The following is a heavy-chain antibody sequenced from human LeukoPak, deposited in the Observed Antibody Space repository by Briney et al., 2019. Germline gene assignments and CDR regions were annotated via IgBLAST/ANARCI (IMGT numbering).Heavy chain of an antibody. Sequence: GGSLRLSCAASGFTFSSYSMNWVRQAPGKGLEWVSYISSSSSTIYYADSVKGRFTISRDNAKNSLYLQMNSLRAEDTAVYYCARGSAVTANNFDLWGQGTLVTVSS. J-gene: IGHJ4*02. D-gene: IGHD4-11*01. V-gene: IGHV3-48*04. CDR2: ISSSSSTI. CDR1: GFTFSSYS. CDR3: ARGSAVTANNFDL.